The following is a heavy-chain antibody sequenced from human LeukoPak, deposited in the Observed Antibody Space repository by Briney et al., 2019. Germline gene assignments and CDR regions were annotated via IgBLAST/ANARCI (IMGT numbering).Heavy chain of an antibody. V-gene: IGHV1-2*02. CDR1: GYTFTGYY. Sequence: ASAKVSCKASGYTFTGYYIHYVRQALRQGVEWMGWINPNTGDTKYAQKFQGRVTMTRDTSLSTAYMELSRLRSDDTTVYYCARQSLRNFDYWGQGTLVTVSS. J-gene: IGHJ4*02. CDR3: ARQSLRNFDY. CDR2: INPNTGDT. D-gene: IGHD5/OR15-5a*01.